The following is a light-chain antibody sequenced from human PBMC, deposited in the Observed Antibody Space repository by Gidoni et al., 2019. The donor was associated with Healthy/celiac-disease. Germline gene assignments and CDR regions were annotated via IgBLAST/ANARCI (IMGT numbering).Light chain of an antibody. CDR3: QQRSNWPRGT. Sequence: EIVLTQSPATLSLAPGEGSTLPCTSSQSITNNLACYQQKPGQPPRLLIFDASTRATGVPARFSASGSGTDFTLTISSLDLEDFAIYYCQQRSNWPRGTFGGGTKLEIK. V-gene: IGKV3-11*01. J-gene: IGKJ4*01. CDR1: QSITNN. CDR2: DAS.